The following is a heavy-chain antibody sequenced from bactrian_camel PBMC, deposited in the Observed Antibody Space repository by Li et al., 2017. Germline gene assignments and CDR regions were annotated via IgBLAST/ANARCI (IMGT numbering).Heavy chain of an antibody. D-gene: IGHD2*01. CDR1: GDTIGRYC. V-gene: IGHV3S9*01. CDR3: AADGQWPARYSSGYCWTLETAQYDF. Sequence: VQLVESGGGSVQTGGSLRLSCTASGDTIGRYCMGWFRQVPDREREGVAGIESDGSTSYADSVKGRFTISQDKAKNTMYLKMSSLKPEDTAMYYCAADGQWPARYSSGYCWTLETAQYDFWGQGTQVTVS. CDR2: IESDGST. J-gene: IGHJ4*01.